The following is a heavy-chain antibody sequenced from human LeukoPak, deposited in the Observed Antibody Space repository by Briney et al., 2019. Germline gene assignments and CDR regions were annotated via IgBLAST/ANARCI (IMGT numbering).Heavy chain of an antibody. J-gene: IGHJ4*02. CDR2: INPTGGDT. D-gene: IGHD1-26*01. V-gene: IGHV1-46*01. CDR3: VRDLLAGYDY. Sequence: ASVKVSCKASGSIFITYYIHWVRQAPGQGLEWMGVINPTGGDTSYAQQFQGRVTMTRDTSTSTVYMELSSLRFEDTAVYYCVRDLLAGYDYWGQGTLVTVSS. CDR1: GSIFITYY.